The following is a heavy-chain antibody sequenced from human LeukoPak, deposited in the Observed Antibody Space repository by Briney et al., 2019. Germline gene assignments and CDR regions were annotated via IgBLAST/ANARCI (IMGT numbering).Heavy chain of an antibody. CDR3: ARDLEERGYCSSTSCYRLSFGFDY. D-gene: IGHD2-2*02. V-gene: IGHV1-46*01. J-gene: IGHJ4*02. CDR2: INPSGGST. CDR1: GYTFTSYY. Sequence: GASVKVSCKASGYTFTSYYMHWVRQAPGQGLEWMGIINPSGGSTSYAQKFQGRVTMTRDMSTSTVYMELSSLRSEGTAVYYCARDLEERGYCSSTSCYRLSFGFDYWGQGTLVTVSS.